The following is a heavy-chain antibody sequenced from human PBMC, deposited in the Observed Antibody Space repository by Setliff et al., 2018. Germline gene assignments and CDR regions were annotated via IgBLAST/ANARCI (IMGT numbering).Heavy chain of an antibody. CDR3: ARDVTGTYNGRLEY. J-gene: IGHJ4*02. V-gene: IGHV1-46*01. D-gene: IGHD1-1*01. CDR2: IKPGIDTA. Sequence: ASVKVSCKTSGDTFVSYYVHWVRQAPGQGLEWMGLIKPGIDTATYAQKFQGRVTMTRDTSAKIVFMELNGSRSDDTAVYYCARDVTGTYNGRLEYWGLGTLVTVSS. CDR1: GDTFVSYY.